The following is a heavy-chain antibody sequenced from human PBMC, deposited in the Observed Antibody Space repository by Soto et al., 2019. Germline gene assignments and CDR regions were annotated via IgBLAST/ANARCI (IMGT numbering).Heavy chain of an antibody. CDR3: ARMASLDGYYFDS. V-gene: IGHV4-28*01. CDR2: IYYSGST. CDR1: GYSISSTHW. J-gene: IGHJ4*02. Sequence: PSETLSLTCAVSGYSISSTHWWGWIRQAPGKGLEWIAYIYYSGSTYYNPSLKSRVTMSVDTSKNHFSLKLSSVTAVDTAVYYCARMASLDGYYFDSWGQGTLVTVSS.